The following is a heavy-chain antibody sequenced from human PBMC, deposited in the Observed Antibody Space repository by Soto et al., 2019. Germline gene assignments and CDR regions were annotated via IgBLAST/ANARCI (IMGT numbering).Heavy chain of an antibody. CDR1: GDSVSSDSST. D-gene: IGHD3-10*01. CDR3: ARERGVLSEAFDV. CDR2: TYYRSKWYD. V-gene: IGHV6-1*01. Sequence: SQTLSLPCAISGDSVSSDSSTWNFLRQSPSRGLEWLGRTYYRSKWYDGYAPSVKSRITIKPDTSKNQFSLQLNSVSPEDTAVYYCARERGVLSEAFDVWGQGTVVTVSS. J-gene: IGHJ3*01.